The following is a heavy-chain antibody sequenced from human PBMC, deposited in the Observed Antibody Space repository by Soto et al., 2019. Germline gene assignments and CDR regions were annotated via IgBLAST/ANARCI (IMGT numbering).Heavy chain of an antibody. J-gene: IGHJ6*02. CDR1: GYKVSTWHNFTSYW. CDR2: IDPSDSYT. V-gene: IGHV5-10-1*01. Sequence: PGESLKISCMGSGYKVSTWHNFTSYWIAWVRQMPGEGLEWMGRIDPSDSYTNYSPSFQGHVTISADKSISTAYLQWSSLKASDTAMYYCARTSMLSRGYSYGHGGMDVRGQRTTVTVSS. CDR3: ARTSMLSRGYSYGHGGMDV. D-gene: IGHD5-18*01.